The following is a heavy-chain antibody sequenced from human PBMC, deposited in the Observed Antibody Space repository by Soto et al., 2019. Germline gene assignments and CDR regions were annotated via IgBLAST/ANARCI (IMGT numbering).Heavy chain of an antibody. D-gene: IGHD2-8*01. Sequence: PSETLSLTCTVSGGSISSGGYYWSWIRQHPGKGLEWIGYIYYSGSTNYNPSPKSRVTISVDTSKNQFSLKLSSVTAADTAVYYCARDVLMGTYYYGMDVWGQGTTVTVSS. CDR1: GGSISSGGYY. CDR2: IYYSGST. V-gene: IGHV4-61*08. J-gene: IGHJ6*02. CDR3: ARDVLMGTYYYGMDV.